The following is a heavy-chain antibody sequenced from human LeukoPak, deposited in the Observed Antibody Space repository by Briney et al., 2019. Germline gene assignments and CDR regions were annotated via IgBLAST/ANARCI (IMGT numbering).Heavy chain of an antibody. CDR1: GGSFSGYY. V-gene: IGHV4-34*01. D-gene: IGHD1-26*01. CDR2: INHSGST. CDR3: VRENLHSAHWFDP. J-gene: IGHJ5*02. Sequence: SETLSLTCAVYGGSFSGYYWSWIRQPPGKGLEWIGEINHSGSTNYNPSLKSRVTISVDTSKNQFSLKLSSVTAADTAVYYCVRENLHSAHWFDPWGQGTLVTVSS.